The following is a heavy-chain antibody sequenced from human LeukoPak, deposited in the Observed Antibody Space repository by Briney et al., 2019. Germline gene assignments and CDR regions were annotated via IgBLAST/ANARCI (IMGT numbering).Heavy chain of an antibody. CDR1: GFTFSSYA. D-gene: IGHD3-22*01. CDR2: ISYDGSNK. Sequence: GGSLRLSCAASGFTFSSYAMHWVRQAPGKGLEWVAVISYDGSNKYYADSVKGRFTISRDNSKNTLYLQMNSLRAEDTAVYYCARADSSDYYVKDHRFDYWGQGTLVTVSS. J-gene: IGHJ4*02. V-gene: IGHV3-30-3*01. CDR3: ARADSSDYYVKDHRFDY.